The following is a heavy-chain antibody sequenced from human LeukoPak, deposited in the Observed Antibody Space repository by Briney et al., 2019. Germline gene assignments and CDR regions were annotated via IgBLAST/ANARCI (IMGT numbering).Heavy chain of an antibody. D-gene: IGHD3-16*01. CDR1: GFTFNIYC. Sequence: GGSLRLSCAASGFTFNIYCLHSVRQAPGEGLEWVTFISYDGSKTFYADSVKGRFTISRDNSTNSLYLQMNNRRAEDAAVYYCARVSGLGLPHAFYFWGQGTMVAVSS. J-gene: IGHJ3*01. CDR3: ARVSGLGLPHAFYF. CDR2: ISYDGSKT. V-gene: IGHV3-30-3*01.